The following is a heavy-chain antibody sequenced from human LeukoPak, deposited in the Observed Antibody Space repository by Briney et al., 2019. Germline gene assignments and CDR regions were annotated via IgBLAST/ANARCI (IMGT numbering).Heavy chain of an antibody. Sequence: QAGGSLRLSCAASGFTFSSFDMHWVRQPTGQGLEWVSTIGTASDTYYPGSVEGRFTLSRDNAKNSLYLQMNSLTDGDTAVYYCARGPPRGKYYYMDVWGKGTTVTVSS. J-gene: IGHJ6*03. CDR2: IGTASDT. V-gene: IGHV3-13*01. D-gene: IGHD1-1*01. CDR1: GFTFSSFD. CDR3: ARGPPRGKYYYMDV.